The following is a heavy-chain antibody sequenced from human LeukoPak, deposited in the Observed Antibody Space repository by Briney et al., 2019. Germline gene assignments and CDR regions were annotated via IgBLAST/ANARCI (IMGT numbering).Heavy chain of an antibody. CDR1: GGTFSSYA. Sequence: ASVKVSCKASGGTFSSYAISWVRQAPGKGLEWMGGFDPEDGETIYAQKFQGRVTMTEDTSTDTAYMELSSLRSEDTAVYYCATDVLTGTGPNWFDPWGQGTLVTVSS. D-gene: IGHD1-20*01. J-gene: IGHJ5*02. V-gene: IGHV1-24*01. CDR3: ATDVLTGTGPNWFDP. CDR2: FDPEDGET.